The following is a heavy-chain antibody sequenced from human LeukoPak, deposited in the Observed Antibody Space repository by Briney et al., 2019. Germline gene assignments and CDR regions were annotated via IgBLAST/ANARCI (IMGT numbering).Heavy chain of an antibody. J-gene: IGHJ4*02. Sequence: SVKVSCKASGYTFTSYGISWVRQAPGQGLEWMGGIIPIFGTANYAQKFQDRVTITADESTSTAYMELSSLRSEDTAIYYCASRLYCSNTRCRNFPFAYWGQGTLVTVSS. D-gene: IGHD2-2*01. V-gene: IGHV1-69*13. CDR3: ASRLYCSNTRCRNFPFAY. CDR2: IIPIFGTA. CDR1: GYTFTSYG.